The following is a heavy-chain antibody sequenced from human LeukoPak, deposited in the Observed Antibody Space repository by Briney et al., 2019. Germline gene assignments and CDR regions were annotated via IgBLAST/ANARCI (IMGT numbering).Heavy chain of an antibody. CDR3: ARGGGLDV. V-gene: IGHV3-7*03. J-gene: IGHJ6*02. CDR2: INHNGNVN. Sequence: TGGSLRLSCAASGFTFSTYSMKWVRQAPGKGLEWVASINHNGNVNYYVDSVKGRFTISRDNAKNSLYLQMSNLRAEDTAVYFCARGGGLDVWGQGATVTVSS. CDR1: GFTFSTYS. D-gene: IGHD3-16*01.